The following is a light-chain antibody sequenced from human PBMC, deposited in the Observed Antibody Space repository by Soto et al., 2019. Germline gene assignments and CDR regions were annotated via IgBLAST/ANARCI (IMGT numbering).Light chain of an antibody. CDR1: SSDVDY. V-gene: IGLV2-14*01. CDR2: EVS. J-gene: IGLJ3*02. Sequence: QSALTQPASVSGSPGQSITISCTGTSSDVDYVSWFQQHPGKAPKLKIYEVSNRPSGVSNRFSGSKSGNTASLTISELQAEDEADYYCTSFTTISTWVFGGGTQLTVL. CDR3: TSFTTISTWV.